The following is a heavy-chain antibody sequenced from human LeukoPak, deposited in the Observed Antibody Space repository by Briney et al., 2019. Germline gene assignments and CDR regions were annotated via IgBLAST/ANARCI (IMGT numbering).Heavy chain of an antibody. J-gene: IGHJ4*02. CDR3: VGGSGY. CDR2: IKQDGSEK. CDR1: GFTFSSYW. V-gene: IGHV3-7*01. Sequence: PGGSLRLSCVASGFTFSSYWMNWVRQAPGKGLEWVANIKQDGSEKYYVDSVKGRSTISRDNAKNSLYLQMDSLRAEDTAIYYCVGGSGYWGQGTLVTVSS. D-gene: IGHD5-12*01.